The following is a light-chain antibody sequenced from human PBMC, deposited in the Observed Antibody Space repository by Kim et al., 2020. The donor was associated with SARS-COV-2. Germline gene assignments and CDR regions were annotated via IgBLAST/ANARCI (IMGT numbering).Light chain of an antibody. CDR1: NLGRQS. CDR3: QVWDSSSDHVV. V-gene: IGLV3-21*04. CDR2: YDD. Sequence: APGKTARITCGGNNLGRQSVHWYQQKPGQAPVLVIYYDDNRPSVIPERFSGSNSGNTATLTISRVEAGDEADYYCQVWDSSSDHVVFGGGTQLTVL. J-gene: IGLJ2*01.